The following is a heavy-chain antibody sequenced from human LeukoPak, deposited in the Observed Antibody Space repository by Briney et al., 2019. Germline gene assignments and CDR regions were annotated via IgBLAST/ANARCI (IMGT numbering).Heavy chain of an antibody. CDR3: ARLTAQSTVTTTF. Sequence: ASVEVSCKASGYTFTGYYMHWVRQAPGQGLEWMGWINPNSGGTNYAQKFQGRVTMTRDTSISTAYMELSRLRSDDTAVYYCARLTAQSTVTTTFWGQGTLVTVSS. CDR2: INPNSGGT. J-gene: IGHJ4*02. V-gene: IGHV1-2*02. D-gene: IGHD4-17*01. CDR1: GYTFTGYY.